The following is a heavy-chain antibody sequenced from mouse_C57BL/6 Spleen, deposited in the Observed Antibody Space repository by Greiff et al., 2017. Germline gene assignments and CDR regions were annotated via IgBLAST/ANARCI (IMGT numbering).Heavy chain of an antibody. CDR2: INPKNGGT. Sequence: QVQLQQSGAELVKPGASVKLSCKASGYTFTGYWMEWVKQRPGQGLAWIGEINPKNGGTNYNQKFKGKATFTVDTSSNTAYMQLRSLTSEDSAVYYCARGSWGGYVLAYWGQGTPVTVSA. J-gene: IGHJ4*01. D-gene: IGHD2-2*01. CDR1: GYTFTGYW. V-gene: IGHV1-9*01. CDR3: ARGSWGGYVLAY.